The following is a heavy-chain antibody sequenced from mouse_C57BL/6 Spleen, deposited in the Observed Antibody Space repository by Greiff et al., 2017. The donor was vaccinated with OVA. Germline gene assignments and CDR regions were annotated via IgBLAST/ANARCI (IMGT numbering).Heavy chain of an antibody. J-gene: IGHJ4*01. CDR2: ISSGGDYI. Sequence: EVQRVESGEGLVKPGGSLKLSCAASGFTFSSYAMSWVRQTPEKRLEWVAYISSGGDYIYYADTVKGRFTISRDNARNTLYLQMSSLKSEDTAMYYCTRDPGYYGDYAMDYWGQGTSVTVSS. D-gene: IGHD1-1*02. V-gene: IGHV5-9-1*02. CDR3: TRDPGYYGDYAMDY. CDR1: GFTFSSYA.